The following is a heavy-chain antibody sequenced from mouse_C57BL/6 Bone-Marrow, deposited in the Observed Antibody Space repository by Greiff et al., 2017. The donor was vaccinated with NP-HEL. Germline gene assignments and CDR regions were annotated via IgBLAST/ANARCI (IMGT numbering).Heavy chain of an antibody. CDR1: GYTFTTYP. V-gene: IGHV1-47*01. CDR3: ERRNPQLGKNYFDY. J-gene: IGHJ2*01. Sequence: LVESGAELVKPGASVKMSCKASGYTFTTYPIEWMKQNHGKSLEWIGNFHPYNDDTKYNEKFKGKATLTVEKSSSTVYVELSRLNSDDSAVYYCERRNPQLGKNYFDYGVQGTTLTVSS. D-gene: IGHD4-1*02. CDR2: FHPYNDDT.